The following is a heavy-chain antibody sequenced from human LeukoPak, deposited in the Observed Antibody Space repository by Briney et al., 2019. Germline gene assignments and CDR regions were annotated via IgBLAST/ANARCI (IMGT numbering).Heavy chain of an antibody. V-gene: IGHV7-4-1*02. Sequence: ASVKVSCKASGYTFTSYAMNWVRQAPGQGPEWMGWINTNTGNPTYAQGFTGRYVFSLDTSVSTAYLQISGLKADDTAVYYCGRDPRLGIRGYTYGYFDYWGQGTLVTVSS. D-gene: IGHD5-18*01. CDR3: GRDPRLGIRGYTYGYFDY. CDR1: GYTFTSYA. CDR2: INTNTGNP. J-gene: IGHJ4*02.